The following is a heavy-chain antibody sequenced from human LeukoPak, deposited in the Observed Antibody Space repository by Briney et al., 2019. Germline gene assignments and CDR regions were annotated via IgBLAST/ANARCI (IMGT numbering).Heavy chain of an antibody. Sequence: ASVKVSCKASGYTFTGYYMHWVRQAPGQGLEWMGWINPNSGDTNYAQDFQGRVTMTRDTSIRTAYMDLSSLRSDDSAVYYCARGRTPNGDFENVYWGRGTLVTVSS. V-gene: IGHV1-2*02. CDR3: ARGRTPNGDFENVY. CDR1: GYTFTGYY. J-gene: IGHJ4*02. D-gene: IGHD4-17*01. CDR2: INPNSGDT.